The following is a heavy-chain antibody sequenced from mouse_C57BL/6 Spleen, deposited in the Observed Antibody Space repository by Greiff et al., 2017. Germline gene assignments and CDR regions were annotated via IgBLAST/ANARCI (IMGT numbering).Heavy chain of an antibody. D-gene: IGHD6-2*01. J-gene: IGHJ2*01. CDR1: GYTFTSYW. V-gene: IGHV1-7*01. CDR3: ARGVSYCNYPDY. Sequence: VQLQQSGAELAKPGASVKLSCKASGYTFTSYWMHWVKQRPGQGLEWIGYINPISGYTKYNQKFKDKATLAADTSSSTAYMQLSSLTYEDSAVYYCARGVSYCNYPDYWGQGTTLTVSS. CDR2: INPISGYT.